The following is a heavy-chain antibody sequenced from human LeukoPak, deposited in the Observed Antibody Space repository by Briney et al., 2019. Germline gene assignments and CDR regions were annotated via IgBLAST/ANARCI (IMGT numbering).Heavy chain of an antibody. CDR3: AREPTVAGSTGGDY. CDR2: IYNSGRT. D-gene: IGHD6-19*01. V-gene: IGHV4-4*07. CDR1: GGSISSYY. J-gene: IGHJ4*02. Sequence: PSETLSLTCTVSGGSISSYYWSWIRQPAGKGLEWIGRIYNSGRTNYNPSLKSRVTMSVDTSKNQFSLKLSSVTAADTAVYYCAREPTVAGSTGGDYWGQGTLVTVSS.